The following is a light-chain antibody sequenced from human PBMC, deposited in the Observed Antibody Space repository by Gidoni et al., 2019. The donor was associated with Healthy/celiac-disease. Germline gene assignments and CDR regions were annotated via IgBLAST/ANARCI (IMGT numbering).Light chain of an antibody. V-gene: IGLV1-47*01. CDR2: RNN. J-gene: IGLJ3*02. Sequence: QSVLTQQPSASGTPGQRVTIPCSGSSSNIGSNYVYWYQQLPGTAPKLLIYRNNQRPSGVPDRFSGSKSGTSASLAISGLRSEDEADYYCAAWDDSLSGPWVFGGGTKLTVL. CDR3: AAWDDSLSGPWV. CDR1: SSNIGSNY.